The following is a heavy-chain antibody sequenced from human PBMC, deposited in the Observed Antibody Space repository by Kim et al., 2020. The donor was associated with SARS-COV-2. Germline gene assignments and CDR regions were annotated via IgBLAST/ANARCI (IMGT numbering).Heavy chain of an antibody. V-gene: IGHV3-21*01. CDR3: ARAPGYDCSGY. CDR2: ISSSSSYI. CDR1: GFTFSSYS. D-gene: IGHD3-22*01. J-gene: IGHJ4*02. Sequence: GGSLRLSCAASGFTFSSYSMNWVRQAPGKGLEWVSSISSSSSYISYADSVKGRFTISRDNAKNSLYLLMNSLRAEDTAVYLCARAPGYDCSGYWGQGTLV.